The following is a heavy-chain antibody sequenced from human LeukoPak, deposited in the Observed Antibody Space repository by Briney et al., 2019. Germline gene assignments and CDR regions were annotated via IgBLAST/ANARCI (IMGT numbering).Heavy chain of an antibody. CDR1: GGTFSNHA. D-gene: IGHD4/OR15-4a*01. CDR2: VIPILLTP. J-gene: IGHJ4*02. Sequence: GSSVTVSCKSSGGTFSNHAITWLRQAPGQGFEWMGGVIPILLTPRYPQKLQDRVTITVDEATTPLYFDLNCLTSEDTGVYYCATPDYGGGGHHRQFAYWGQGTLITVSS. CDR3: ATPDYGGGGHHRQFAY. V-gene: IGHV1-69*01.